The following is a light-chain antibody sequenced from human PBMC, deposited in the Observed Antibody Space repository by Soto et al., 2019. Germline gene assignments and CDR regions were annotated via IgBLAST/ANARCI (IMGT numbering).Light chain of an antibody. CDR3: SSYAGSNILL. CDR2: EVS. J-gene: IGLJ2*01. Sequence: QSALTQPPSASGSPGQSVTISCTGTSSDVGGYNYVSWYQQHPGKAPKLMIYEVSKRPSGVPDRFSGSKSGNTASLTVSGHKVEYEAVYYCSSYAGSNILLFGGGTKLTFL. CDR1: SSDVGGYNY. V-gene: IGLV2-8*01.